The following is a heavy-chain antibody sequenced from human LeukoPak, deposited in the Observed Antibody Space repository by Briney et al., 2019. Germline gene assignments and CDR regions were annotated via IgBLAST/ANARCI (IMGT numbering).Heavy chain of an antibody. Sequence: SETLSLTCAVSGGSISSSNWWSWVRQSPGKGLEWIGEIYQSGRTNYKPSLKSRVTISVDKSKNQLSLKLISVTAADTAVYYCARGDATGYPDYWGQGTLVTVSS. CDR3: ARGDATGYPDY. V-gene: IGHV4-4*02. D-gene: IGHD3-9*01. J-gene: IGHJ4*02. CDR1: GGSISSSNW. CDR2: IYQSGRT.